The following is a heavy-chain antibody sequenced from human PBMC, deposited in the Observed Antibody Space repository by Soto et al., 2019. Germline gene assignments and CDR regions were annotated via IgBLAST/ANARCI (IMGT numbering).Heavy chain of an antibody. CDR1: DRIVGLNY. J-gene: IGHJ6*02. CDR3: ASSPSSVVSKFYGMDV. CDR2: ISTDGTP. D-gene: IGHD3-22*01. Sequence: GSLRLSCTASDRIVGLNYMNWVRQAPGKGLEWVSVISTDGTPYYADFVKGRFTVSRDLSKNTVSLEMKSLRVEDTAVYYCASSPSSVVSKFYGMDVWGQGTTVTVS. V-gene: IGHV3-53*01.